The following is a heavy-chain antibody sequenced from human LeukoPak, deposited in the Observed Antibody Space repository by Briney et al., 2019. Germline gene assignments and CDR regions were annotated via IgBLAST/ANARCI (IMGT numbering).Heavy chain of an antibody. Sequence: PSETLSLTCAVSGGSFSSYSWSWIRQPPGKGLEWIGEINHSGSTNYNPSLKSRVTISGDTSKNHFSLKLTSVTAADTAVYYCASPYCSSTSCSVYFDYWGQGTLVTVSS. CDR2: INHSGST. CDR3: ASPYCSSTSCSVYFDY. V-gene: IGHV4-34*01. J-gene: IGHJ4*02. D-gene: IGHD2-2*01. CDR1: GGSFSSYS.